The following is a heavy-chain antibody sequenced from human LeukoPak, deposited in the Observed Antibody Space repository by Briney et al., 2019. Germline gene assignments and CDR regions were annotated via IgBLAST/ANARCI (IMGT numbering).Heavy chain of an antibody. CDR2: IPYDGSNK. CDR1: GFTFSSYG. V-gene: IGHV3-30*18. D-gene: IGHD6-13*01. Sequence: PGGSLRLSCAASGFTFSSYGMHWVRQAPGKGLEWVAVIPYDGSNKYYADSVKGRFTISRDNSKNTLYLQMNSLRAEDTAVYYCAKDRFSSSWYSHQFDYWGQGTLVTVSS. J-gene: IGHJ4*02. CDR3: AKDRFSSSWYSHQFDY.